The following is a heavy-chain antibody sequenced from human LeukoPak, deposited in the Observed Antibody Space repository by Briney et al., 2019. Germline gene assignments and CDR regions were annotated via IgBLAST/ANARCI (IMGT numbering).Heavy chain of an antibody. CDR2: ISSSSSYI. J-gene: IGHJ6*03. D-gene: IGHD3-3*01. Sequence: PGGSLRLSCAASGFTFSSYSMNWVRQAPGKGLEWVSSISSSSSYIYYADSVKGRFTISRDNVKNSLYLQMNSLRAEDTAVYYCAREEADDFWSGYYYYYYYYMDVWGKGTTVTVSS. CDR3: AREEADDFWSGYYYYYYYYMDV. V-gene: IGHV3-21*01. CDR1: GFTFSSYS.